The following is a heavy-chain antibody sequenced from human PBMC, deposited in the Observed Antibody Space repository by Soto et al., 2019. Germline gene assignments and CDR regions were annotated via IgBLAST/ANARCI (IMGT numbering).Heavy chain of an antibody. CDR1: GYTFTSYA. CDR2: INAGNGNT. J-gene: IGHJ5*02. V-gene: IGHV1-3*01. CDR3: ARDILAVGATHERLIPYNWFDP. D-gene: IGHD1-26*01. Sequence: ASVKVSCKASGYTFTSYAMHWVRQAPGQRLEWMGWINAGNGNTKYSQTFQGRVTITRDTSASTAYMELSSLRSEDTAVYYCARDILAVGATHERLIPYNWFDPWGQGTLVTVSS.